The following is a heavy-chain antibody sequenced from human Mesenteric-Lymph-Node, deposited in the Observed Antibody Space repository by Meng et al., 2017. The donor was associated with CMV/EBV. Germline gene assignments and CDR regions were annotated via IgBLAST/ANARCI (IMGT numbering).Heavy chain of an antibody. CDR2: IYHSGST. D-gene: IGHD3-3*01. CDR1: TGSISSGGHS. J-gene: IGHJ5*01. CDR3: ARKAIFGGVLDS. Sequence: VSTGSISSGGHSWNWIRQHPGKGLEWIGYIYHSGSTSYYNPSLKSRVIISVDTSENQFSLKLTSVTAADTAVYFCARKAIFGGVLDSWGQGVLVTVSS. V-gene: IGHV4-31*02.